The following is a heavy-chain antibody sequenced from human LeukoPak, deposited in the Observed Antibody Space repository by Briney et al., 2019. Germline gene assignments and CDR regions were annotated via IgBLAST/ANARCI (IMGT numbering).Heavy chain of an antibody. CDR2: INHSGST. D-gene: IGHD3-3*01. V-gene: IGHV4-34*01. CDR1: GGSFSGYY. CDR3: ARVEGSGDFWSGQNWFDP. Sequence: SETLSLTCAVYGGSFSGYYWSWIRQPPGKGLEWIGEINHSGSTNYNPSLKSRVTISADTSKNQFSPKLSSVTAADTAVYYCARVEGSGDFWSGQNWFDPWGQGTLVTVSS. J-gene: IGHJ5*02.